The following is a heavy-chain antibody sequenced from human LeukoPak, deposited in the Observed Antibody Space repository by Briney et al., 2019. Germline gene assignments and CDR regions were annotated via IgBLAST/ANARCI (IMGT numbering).Heavy chain of an antibody. CDR1: GFTFSGYY. V-gene: IGHV1-2*02. CDR2: ISPNSGGT. D-gene: IGHD3-10*01. J-gene: IGHJ4*02. Sequence: ASVKVSCKASGFTFSGYYMHWVRQAPGQGLEWMAWISPNSGGTNYVQKFQGRVTVTRDTSISTDYMEISGLTSDGTALYYCAREPSGSGGYDYWGRGTLVTVSS. CDR3: AREPSGSGGYDY.